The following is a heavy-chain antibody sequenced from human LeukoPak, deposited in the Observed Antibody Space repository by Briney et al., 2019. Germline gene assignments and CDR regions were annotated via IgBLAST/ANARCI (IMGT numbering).Heavy chain of an antibody. Sequence: PGGSLRLSCAASGFTFDDYGMSWVRQAPGKGLEWVSGINWNGGSTGYADSVKGRFTISRDNSKNTLYLQMNSLRAEDTAVYYCAKDIQWLVRWSLEYWGQGTLVTVSS. J-gene: IGHJ4*02. D-gene: IGHD6-19*01. CDR3: AKDIQWLVRWSLEY. V-gene: IGHV3-20*04. CDR1: GFTFDDYG. CDR2: INWNGGST.